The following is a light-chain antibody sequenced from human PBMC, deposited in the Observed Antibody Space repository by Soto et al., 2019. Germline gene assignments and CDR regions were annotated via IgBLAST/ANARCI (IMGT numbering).Light chain of an antibody. V-gene: IGKV3-20*01. CDR2: GAS. CDR1: QSVCSRC. Sequence: ETVLTQSTGTLSLSQGERVTLSCRASQSVCSRCLAWYQQKPGKSPRLLIYGASSRATCIPDRFSGSGYGTDFVLTISILEPEDFAVYYCQHYGTTPWTFGQGTKVGIK. CDR3: QHYGTTPWT. J-gene: IGKJ1*01.